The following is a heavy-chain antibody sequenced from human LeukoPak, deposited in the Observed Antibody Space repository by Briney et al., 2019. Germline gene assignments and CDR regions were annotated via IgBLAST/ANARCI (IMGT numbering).Heavy chain of an antibody. CDR3: AKGLVGAIGFYY. J-gene: IGHJ4*02. CDR2: ICVSGGST. V-gene: IGHV3-23*01. CDR1: GFTFSSYA. D-gene: IGHD1-26*01. Sequence: GGSLRLSCAASGFTFSSYAMSWVRQAPGKGLEWVSAICVSGGSTYYADSVKGRFTISRDNSKNTLYLQMNSLRAEDTAVYYCAKGLVGAIGFYYWGQGALVTVSS.